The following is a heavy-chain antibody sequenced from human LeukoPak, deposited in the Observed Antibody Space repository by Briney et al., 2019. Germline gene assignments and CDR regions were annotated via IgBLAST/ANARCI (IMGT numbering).Heavy chain of an antibody. V-gene: IGHV1-69*05. CDR1: GGTFSSYA. D-gene: IGHD3-3*01. CDR3: ARADLDFWSGYYRSEYFQY. CDR2: IIPIFGTA. J-gene: IGHJ1*01. Sequence: SVKVSCKASGGTFSSYAISWVRQAPGQGLEWMGGIIPIFGTANYAQKLQDRVTMTTDTSTNTAYMNLRSLRSDDTAVYYCARADLDFWSGYYRSEYFQYWGQGTLVTVSS.